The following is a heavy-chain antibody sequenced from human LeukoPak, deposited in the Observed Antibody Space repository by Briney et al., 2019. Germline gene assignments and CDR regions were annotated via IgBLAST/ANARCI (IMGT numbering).Heavy chain of an antibody. V-gene: IGHV3-48*03. CDR1: GFTFSSYE. Sequence: GGSLRLSCAASGFTFSSYEMSWVRQARGKGLEWVSYISSSGSTIYYADSVKGRFTISRDNAKNSLYLQMNSLRAEDTAVYYCASQQWLVRGFDYWGQGTLVTVSS. J-gene: IGHJ4*02. D-gene: IGHD6-19*01. CDR2: ISSSGSTI. CDR3: ASQQWLVRGFDY.